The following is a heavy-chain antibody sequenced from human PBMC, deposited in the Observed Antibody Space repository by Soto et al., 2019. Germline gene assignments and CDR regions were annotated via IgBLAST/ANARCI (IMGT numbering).Heavy chain of an antibody. CDR1: GFTFSDYW. CDR3: ARGAINYYSEDV. J-gene: IGHJ6*03. V-gene: IGHV3-74*01. CDR2: IKRDGSTT. Sequence: EVQLVESGGGLVQPGGSLRLSCAASGFTFSDYWMHWVRQAPGKGLEWVSRIKRDGSTTNYADSVKGRFTISRDNAKNTLYWEMNSLRGEDTADYYCARGAINYYSEDVWGKGPTVTVS.